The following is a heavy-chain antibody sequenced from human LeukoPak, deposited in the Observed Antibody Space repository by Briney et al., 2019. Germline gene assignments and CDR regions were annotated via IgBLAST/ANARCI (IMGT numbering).Heavy chain of an antibody. CDR2: ISTSSTII. CDR3: AGRLGGDSYFDY. J-gene: IGHJ4*02. D-gene: IGHD2-21*02. V-gene: IGHV3-48*02. CDR1: GFTFSSYS. Sequence: GGSLRLSCAASGFTFSSYSMNWVRQAPGKGLEWVSYISTSSTIIYHTDSVKGRFTISRDNAKNSLYLQMNSLRDEDTAVYYCAGRLGGDSYFDYWGQGTLVTVSS.